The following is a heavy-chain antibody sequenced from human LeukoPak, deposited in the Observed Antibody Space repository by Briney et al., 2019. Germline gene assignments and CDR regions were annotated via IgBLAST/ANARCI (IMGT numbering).Heavy chain of an antibody. CDR1: GFTFSSYW. V-gene: IGHV3-30*03. J-gene: IGHJ4*02. CDR3: ARDAVDQWLILYYFDC. D-gene: IGHD6-19*01. CDR2: ISYDGTNK. Sequence: SGGSLRLSCAASGFTFSSYWMSWVRQAPGKGLEWVAVISYDGTNKYYADSVKGRFTISRDNSKNTLYLQMNSLRAEDTAVYYCARDAVDQWLILYYFDCWGLGTLVTVSS.